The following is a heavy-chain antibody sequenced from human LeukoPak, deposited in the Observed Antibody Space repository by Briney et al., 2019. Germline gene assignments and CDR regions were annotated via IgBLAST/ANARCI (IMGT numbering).Heavy chain of an antibody. J-gene: IGHJ4*02. V-gene: IGHV1-18*01. CDR2: ISAYNGDT. D-gene: IGHD3-10*01. Sequence: GASVKVSSKASGYTFKTYSFTWVRQAPGQGLEWMGRISAYNGDTNYAQKFQGRVALTADTLTRTGYMELTSLRSDDTAVYYCAFRGVIPNYFDYWGQGSLVTVSS. CDR1: GYTFKTYS. CDR3: AFRGVIPNYFDY.